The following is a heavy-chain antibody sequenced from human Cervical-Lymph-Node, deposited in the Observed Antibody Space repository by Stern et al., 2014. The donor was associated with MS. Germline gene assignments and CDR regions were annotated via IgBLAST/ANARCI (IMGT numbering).Heavy chain of an antibody. Sequence: VQLVQSGAEVKKPGASVKVSCKASGYTFTSYYMHCVRQAPGQGLEWMGIINPSVGSTRYAQKFQGRVTMTRDTSTSTVYMELSSLRSEDTAVYYCARDHPPAAGTSTFVDYWGQGTLVTVSS. D-gene: IGHD6-13*01. CDR1: GYTFTSYY. V-gene: IGHV1-46*01. J-gene: IGHJ4*02. CDR2: INPSVGST. CDR3: ARDHPPAAGTSTFVDY.